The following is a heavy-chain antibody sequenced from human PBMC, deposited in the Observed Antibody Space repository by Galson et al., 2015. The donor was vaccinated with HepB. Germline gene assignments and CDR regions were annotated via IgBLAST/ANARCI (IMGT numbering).Heavy chain of an antibody. D-gene: IGHD2-15*01. J-gene: IGHJ5*02. CDR1: GYTFSPYS. Sequence: SVKVSCKASGYTFSPYSITWVRQAPGQGLEWMGWISPYNRDTNYTRKFQGRVTMTTDKFTRTAYMELRSLRSDDTAVYYCARGALVGVVGGGQNNWFYPCGQRTLLTVSS. CDR3: ARGALVGVVGGGQNNWFYP. V-gene: IGHV1-18*01. CDR2: ISPYNRDT.